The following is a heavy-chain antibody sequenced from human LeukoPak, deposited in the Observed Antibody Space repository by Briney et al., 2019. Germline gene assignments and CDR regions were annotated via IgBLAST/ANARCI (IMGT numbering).Heavy chain of an antibody. D-gene: IGHD6-13*01. J-gene: IGHJ6*02. V-gene: IGHV3-23*01. CDR3: AKEKVGPYTGYSSSDYYYYYYGMDV. CDR2: MSGSGGST. CDR1: GFTFSSYA. Sequence: GGSLRLSCAASGFTFSSYAMSWGRQARGKGLEGVSAMSGSGGSTYYADSVKGRFTISRDNSKNTLYLQMNSLRAEDTALYYSAKEKVGPYTGYSSSDYYYYYYGMDVWGQGTTVTVSS.